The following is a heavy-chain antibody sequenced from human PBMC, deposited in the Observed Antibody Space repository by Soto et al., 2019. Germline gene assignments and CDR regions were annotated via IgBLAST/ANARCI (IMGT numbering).Heavy chain of an antibody. CDR1: GGSIRSGGYY. J-gene: IGHJ5*02. CDR2: IYYSGTT. Sequence: SETQSLTCTVSGGSIRSGGYYWSWIRQHPGKGLEWIGYIYYSGTTYYNPSLRSRVTISVDTSKNQFSLRLTSVTAADTAVYYCARSVDPWGQGTLVTVSS. V-gene: IGHV4-31*03. CDR3: ARSVDP.